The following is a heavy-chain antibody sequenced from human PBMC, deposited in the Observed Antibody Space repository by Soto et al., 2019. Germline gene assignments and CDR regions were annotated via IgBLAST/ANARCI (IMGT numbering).Heavy chain of an antibody. V-gene: IGHV3-7*03. CDR1: GFTFSSYW. CDR3: ARDRMDYYGSGSYYKNIYYFDY. D-gene: IGHD3-10*01. CDR2: IKQDGSEK. J-gene: IGHJ4*02. Sequence: EVQLVESGGGLVQPGGSLRLSCAATGFTFSSYWMSWVRQAPGKGLEWVANIKQDGSEKYYVDSVKGRFTISRDNAKNSLYLQMNSLRAEDTAVYYCARDRMDYYGSGSYYKNIYYFDYWGQGTLVTVSS.